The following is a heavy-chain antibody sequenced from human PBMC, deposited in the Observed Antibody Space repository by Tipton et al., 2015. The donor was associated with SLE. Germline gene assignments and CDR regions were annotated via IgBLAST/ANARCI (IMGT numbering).Heavy chain of an antibody. J-gene: IGHJ4*02. CDR2: INHSGGT. CDR1: GGSFSGYY. D-gene: IGHD2-2*01. Sequence: LRLSCAVYGGSFSGYYWSWIRQPPGKGLEWIAEINHSGGTNYNPSLKSRVTISVDTSKNQFSLKGTSVTAADTAVYYCARGGDCSRTSCPRFDYWGQGTLVTVSS. CDR3: ARGGDCSRTSCPRFDY. V-gene: IGHV4-34*01.